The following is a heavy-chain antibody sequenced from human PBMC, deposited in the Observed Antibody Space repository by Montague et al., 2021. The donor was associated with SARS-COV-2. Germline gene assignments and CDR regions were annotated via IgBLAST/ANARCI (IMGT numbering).Heavy chain of an antibody. Sequence: CAISGDSVSSHTAAWNWIRQSPSRGLEWLGRTYYRSKWYNDYAVSVKSRISINADTSKNQFSLQLNSVTPEDTAVYYCARGISATNKWGQGTLVTVSP. CDR1: GDSVSSHTAA. CDR3: ARGISATNK. CDR2: TYYRSKWYN. V-gene: IGHV6-1*01. J-gene: IGHJ4*02. D-gene: IGHD6-13*01.